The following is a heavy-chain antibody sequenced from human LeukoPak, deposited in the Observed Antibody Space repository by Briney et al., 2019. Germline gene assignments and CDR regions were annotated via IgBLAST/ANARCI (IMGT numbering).Heavy chain of an antibody. J-gene: IGHJ4*02. Sequence: SSETLSLTCGVSGYSISSGYYWGWIRQPPGKGLEWIGSMHHSGSTYYNASLQSRVTISVDTSKNQFSLKLSSVTAADTAVYYCARQIRGSSSPRNFDYWGQGTLVTVSS. CDR2: MHHSGST. CDR1: GYSISSGYY. D-gene: IGHD6-6*01. CDR3: ARQIRGSSSPRNFDY. V-gene: IGHV4-38-2*01.